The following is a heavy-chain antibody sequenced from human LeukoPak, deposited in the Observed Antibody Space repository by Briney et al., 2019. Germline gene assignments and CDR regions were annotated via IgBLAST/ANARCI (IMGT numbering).Heavy chain of an antibody. V-gene: IGHV3-23*01. J-gene: IGHJ5*02. D-gene: IGHD1-26*01. CDR3: AKDHSGSYYSFLFDP. Sequence: PGGSLRLSCAASGFTFSNYTMDWVRQAPGKGLEWVSAISGTSGKTYYADSVKGRFTISRDNSKNTLYLQMNGLRAEDTAVYYCAKDHSGSYYSFLFDPWGQGTLVTVSS. CDR2: ISGTSGKT. CDR1: GFTFSNYT.